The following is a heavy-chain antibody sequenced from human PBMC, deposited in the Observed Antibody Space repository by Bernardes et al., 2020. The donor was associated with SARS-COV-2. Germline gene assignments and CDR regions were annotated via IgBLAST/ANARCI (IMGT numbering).Heavy chain of an antibody. CDR1: GYTFTGNY. J-gene: IGHJ6*02. Sequence: ASVKVACKASGYTFTGNYIHWVRQAPGQGLEWMGWINPNSGGTTYAQKFQGRVTMTRDTSINTAYMELSSLRSDDTAVYYCALPPTNYDRYGMDVWGQGTTVTVSS. CDR3: ALPPTNYDRYGMDV. V-gene: IGHV1-2*02. CDR2: INPNSGGT. D-gene: IGHD3-22*01.